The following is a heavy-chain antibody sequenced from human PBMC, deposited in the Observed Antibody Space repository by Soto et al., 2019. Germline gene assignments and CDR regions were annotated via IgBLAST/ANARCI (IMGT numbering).Heavy chain of an antibody. Sequence: GGSLRLSCAASGFTFSSYSMNWVRQAPGKGLEWVSYISSSSTIYYADSVKGRFTISRDNAKNSLYLQMNSLRDEDTAVYYCARELNDFWSGRYYYYGMDVWGQGTTVTVSS. V-gene: IGHV3-48*02. CDR3: ARELNDFWSGRYYYYGMDV. J-gene: IGHJ6*02. CDR2: ISSSSTI. D-gene: IGHD3-3*01. CDR1: GFTFSSYS.